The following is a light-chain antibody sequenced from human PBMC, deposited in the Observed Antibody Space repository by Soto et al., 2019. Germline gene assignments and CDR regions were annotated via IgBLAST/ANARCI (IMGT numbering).Light chain of an antibody. Sequence: QSALTQPPSASGSPGQSVTISCTGTSSDVGRYNFVSWYQQHPGKAPKLLISEVTKRPSGVPYRFSGSKSGNTASLTVSGLQAEDEADYYCSSYAGGNNLIFGGGTKVTV. CDR2: EVT. CDR1: SSDVGRYNF. V-gene: IGLV2-8*01. CDR3: SSYAGGNNLI. J-gene: IGLJ2*01.